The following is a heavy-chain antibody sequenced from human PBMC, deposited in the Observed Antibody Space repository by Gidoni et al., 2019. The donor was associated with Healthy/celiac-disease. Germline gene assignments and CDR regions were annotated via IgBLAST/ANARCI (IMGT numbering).Heavy chain of an antibody. J-gene: IGHJ3*02. V-gene: IGHV3-33*01. Sequence: QVQLVEYGGGVVQPGRSLRLSCAASGFTLRSYGMHWVSQAPGKGLEWVAVIWYDGSNKYYADSVKGRFTISRDNSKNTLYLQMNSLRAEDTAVYYCAREHSGSYLARAFDIWGQGTMVTVSS. CDR3: AREHSGSYLARAFDI. CDR1: GFTLRSYG. CDR2: IWYDGSNK. D-gene: IGHD1-26*01.